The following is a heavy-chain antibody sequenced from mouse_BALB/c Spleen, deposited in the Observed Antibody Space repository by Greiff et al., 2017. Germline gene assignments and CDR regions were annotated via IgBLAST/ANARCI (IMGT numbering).Heavy chain of an antibody. CDR2: ISSGSSTI. Sequence: DVKLVESGGGLVQPGGSRKLSCAASGFTFSSFGMHWVRQAPEKGLEWVAYISSGSSTIYYADTVKGRFTISRDNPKNTLFLQMTSLRSEDTAMYYCARSPRGDYAMDYWGQGTSVTVSS. CDR3: ARSPRGDYAMDY. CDR1: GFTFSSFG. J-gene: IGHJ4*01. V-gene: IGHV5-17*02.